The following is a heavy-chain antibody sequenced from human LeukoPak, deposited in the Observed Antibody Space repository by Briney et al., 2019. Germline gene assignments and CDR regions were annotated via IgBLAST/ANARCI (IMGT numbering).Heavy chain of an antibody. J-gene: IGHJ4*02. CDR3: ANYGVVLATYGSPSPFVY. CDR1: GGSISSYY. V-gene: IGHV4-59*08. D-gene: IGHD3-16*01. CDR2: IYYSGST. Sequence: PSETPSLTCTVSGGSISSYYWSWIRQPPGKGLEWIGYIYYSGSTNYNPSLKSRVTISVDTSKNQFSLKVTSVTAADTAVYYCANYGVVLATYGSPSPFVYWGQGTLVTVSS.